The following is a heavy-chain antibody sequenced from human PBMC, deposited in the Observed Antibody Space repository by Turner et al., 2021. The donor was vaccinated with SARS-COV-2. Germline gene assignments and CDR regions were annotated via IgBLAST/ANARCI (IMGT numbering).Heavy chain of an antibody. CDR1: GYTLTELS. D-gene: IGHD5-12*01. CDR2: FDTEDGET. Sequence: QVQLVQSGAEAKKLGASSKVSCKVSGYTLTELSMHWVRQDPRKGLEWMGGFDTEDGETIYAQKFQGRVTMTEDTSTDTAYMELGSLRTEDTAVYYCATCRDGYNWGAFHIWGQETMVTVSS. V-gene: IGHV1-24*01. CDR3: ATCRDGYNWGAFHI. J-gene: IGHJ3*02.